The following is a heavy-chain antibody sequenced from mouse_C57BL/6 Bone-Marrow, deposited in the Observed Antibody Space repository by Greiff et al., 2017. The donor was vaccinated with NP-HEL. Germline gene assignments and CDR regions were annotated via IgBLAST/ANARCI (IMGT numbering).Heavy chain of an antibody. V-gene: IGHV5-6*01. D-gene: IGHD1-1*01. CDR2: ISSGGSYT. J-gene: IGHJ4*01. CDR1: GFTFSSYG. CDR3: ARPHYGSSYGYAMDY. Sequence: EVKLMESGGDLVKPGGSLKLSCAASGFTFSSYGMSWVRQTPDKRLEWVATISSGGSYTYYPDSVKGRFTISRDNAKNTLYLKMSRLKSEDTAMYYCARPHYGSSYGYAMDYWGQGTSVTVSS.